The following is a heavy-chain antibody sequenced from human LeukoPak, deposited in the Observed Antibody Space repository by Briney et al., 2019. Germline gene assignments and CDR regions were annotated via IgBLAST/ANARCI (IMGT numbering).Heavy chain of an antibody. D-gene: IGHD1-26*01. V-gene: IGHV1-2*02. CDR2: INPNSGGT. CDR1: GYTFTGYY. Sequence: ASVKVSCKASGYTFTGYYMHWVRQAPGQGLEWMGWINPNSGGTNYAQKFQGRVTTTRDTSISTAYMELSRLRSDDTAVYYCARDLSGSYWEYNWFDPWGQGTLVTVSS. CDR3: ARDLSGSYWEYNWFDP. J-gene: IGHJ5*02.